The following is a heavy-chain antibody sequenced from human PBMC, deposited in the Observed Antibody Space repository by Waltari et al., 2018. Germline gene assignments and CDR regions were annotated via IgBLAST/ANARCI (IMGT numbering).Heavy chain of an antibody. CDR3: TTSWGSLLWFGELSSLRFDY. Sequence: EVQLVESGGGLVKPGGSLRLSCAASGFTFSNAWMSWVRQAPGKGLEWVGRIKSKTDGGTTDYAAPVKGRFTISRDDSKNTLYLQMNSLKTEDTAVYYCTTSWGSLLWFGELSSLRFDYWGQGTLVTVSS. V-gene: IGHV3-15*01. CDR1: GFTFSNAW. D-gene: IGHD3-10*01. J-gene: IGHJ4*02. CDR2: IKSKTDGGTT.